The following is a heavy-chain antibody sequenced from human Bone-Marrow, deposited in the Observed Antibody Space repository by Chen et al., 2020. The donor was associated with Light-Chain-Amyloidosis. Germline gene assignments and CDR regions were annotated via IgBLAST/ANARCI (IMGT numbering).Heavy chain of an antibody. V-gene: IGHV3-30*03. CDR1: GFTFSSYA. Sequence: VESGGGVVQPGRSLRPSCAASGFTFSSYAMYWVRQAPGKGLEWLAFISYDGSRVSYAGSLKGRFTISRDQSKRKLYLQMNSLGPEDTALYYCARERDGRGLDYWGQGTLVSVST. CDR2: ISYDGSRV. CDR3: ARERDGRGLDY. D-gene: IGHD3-10*01. J-gene: IGHJ4*02.